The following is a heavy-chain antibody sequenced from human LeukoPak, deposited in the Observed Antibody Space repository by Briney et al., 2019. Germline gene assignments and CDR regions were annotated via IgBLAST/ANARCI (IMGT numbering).Heavy chain of an antibody. CDR3: ARRGYTFGHGFDY. CDR2: IYPGDSDT. D-gene: IGHD5-18*01. CDR1: GYRFGNYW. Sequence: GESLKISCKGSGYRFGNYWIAWVRQMPGKGLESMGIIYPGDSDTRYSPSFQGQVTFSADKSLSTAYLQWDSLKASDTAIYYCARRGYTFGHGFDYWGQGTLVTVSS. J-gene: IGHJ4*02. V-gene: IGHV5-51*01.